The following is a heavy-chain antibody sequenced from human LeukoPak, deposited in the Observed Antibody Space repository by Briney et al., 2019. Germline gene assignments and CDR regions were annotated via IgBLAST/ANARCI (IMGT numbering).Heavy chain of an antibody. CDR3: ARDRELEWNDAFDI. CDR1: GYTFTSYG. V-gene: IGHV1-18*01. D-gene: IGHD1-1*01. Sequence: ASVKVSCKASGYTFTSYGISWVRQAPVQGHEWMGWISAYNGNTNYAQKLQRRVTMTTDTSTSTAYMELRSLRSDDTAVYYCARDRELEWNDAFDIWGQGTMVTVSS. CDR2: ISAYNGNT. J-gene: IGHJ3*02.